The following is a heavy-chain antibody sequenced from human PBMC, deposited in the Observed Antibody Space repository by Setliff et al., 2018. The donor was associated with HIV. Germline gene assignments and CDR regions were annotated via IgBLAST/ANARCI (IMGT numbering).Heavy chain of an antibody. CDR3: ARDRDYYYGSGSYERYFDY. V-gene: IGHV4-59*11. CDR2: IYYSGST. CDR1: GGSISSHY. D-gene: IGHD3-10*01. Sequence: SETLSLTCTVSGGSISSHYWSWIRQPPGKGLEWIGSIYYSGSTNYNPSLKSRVSISVDTSKNQFSLNLSSVTAADTDVYYFARDRDYYYGSGSYERYFDYWGQGTLDTVPQ. J-gene: IGHJ4*02.